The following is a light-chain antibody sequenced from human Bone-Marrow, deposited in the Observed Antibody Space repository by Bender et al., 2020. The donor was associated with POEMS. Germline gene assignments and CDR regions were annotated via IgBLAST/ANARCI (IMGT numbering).Light chain of an antibody. J-gene: IGLJ1*01. V-gene: IGLV2-23*02. CDR2: DVN. CDR1: SSDVGSYDL. Sequence: QSALTQPASVSGSPGQSITISCTGTSSDVGSYDLVSWYQQHPGKAPRLMIYDVNTRPSGVPDRFSGSKSGNTASLTISGLQAEDEADYYCCSYAGSHTDVFGTGTKVTVL. CDR3: CSYAGSHTDV.